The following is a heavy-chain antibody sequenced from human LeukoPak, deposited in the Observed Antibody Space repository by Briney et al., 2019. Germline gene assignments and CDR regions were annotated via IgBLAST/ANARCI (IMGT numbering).Heavy chain of an antibody. Sequence: GASVKVSCKASGYTFTSFAMNWVRQAPGEGLEWMGWINSNTGTPTYAQGFTSRFVFSLDTSLNTAYLQISSLKTEDTAIYYCARDHKAHCDGGSCSDLSPKFWGQGTLVAVSS. CDR1: GYTFTSFA. D-gene: IGHD2-15*01. CDR3: ARDHKAHCDGGSCSDLSPKF. V-gene: IGHV7-4-1*02. CDR2: INSNTGTP. J-gene: IGHJ4*02.